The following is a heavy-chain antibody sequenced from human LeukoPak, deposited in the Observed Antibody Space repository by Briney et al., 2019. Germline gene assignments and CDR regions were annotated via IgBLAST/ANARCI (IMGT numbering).Heavy chain of an antibody. CDR2: ISSDTTDK. V-gene: IGHV3-30*18. J-gene: IGHJ6*02. Sequence: GGSLRLSCAASGFTFSSYGMHWVRQAPGKGLEWVAVISSDTTDKYYADSAKGRFTISRDNSKNTLYLQMNSLRAEDTAVYYCAKDYYYGSGSYYNWYYYGMDVWGQGTTVTVSS. CDR3: AKDYYYGSGSYYNWYYYGMDV. D-gene: IGHD3-10*01. CDR1: GFTFSSYG.